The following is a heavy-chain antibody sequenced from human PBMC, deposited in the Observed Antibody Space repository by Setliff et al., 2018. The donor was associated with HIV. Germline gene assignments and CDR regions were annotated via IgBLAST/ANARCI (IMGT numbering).Heavy chain of an antibody. CDR1: GYTFSSYG. D-gene: IGHD6-19*01. Sequence: GASVKVSCKASGYTFSSYGISWVRQAPGQGLEWVGWVSNEGDTNYAQKYQDRVTLTTDTTTTTAYMELRGLRSGDTAVYYCARDPRYTSVWFRNGGVDFWGQGTLVTVSS. V-gene: IGHV1-18*01. CDR2: VSNEGDT. CDR3: ARDPRYTSVWFRNGGVDF. J-gene: IGHJ4*02.